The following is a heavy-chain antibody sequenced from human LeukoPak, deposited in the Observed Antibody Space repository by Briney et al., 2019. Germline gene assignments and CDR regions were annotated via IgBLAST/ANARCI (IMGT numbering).Heavy chain of an antibody. CDR2: IGTAGDT. CDR3: ARAVYDAALDI. CDR1: GFTFSSYD. J-gene: IGHJ3*02. D-gene: IGHD6-6*01. Sequence: GGSLRPSCAASGFTFSSYDMHWVRQATGKGLEWVSAIGTAGDTYYPGSVKGRFTISRENAKNSLYLQMNSLRAGDTAVYYCARAVYDAALDIWGQGTMVTVSS. V-gene: IGHV3-13*01.